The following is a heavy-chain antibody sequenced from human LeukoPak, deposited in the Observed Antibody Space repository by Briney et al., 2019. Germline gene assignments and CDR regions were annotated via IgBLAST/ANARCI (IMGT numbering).Heavy chain of an antibody. J-gene: IGHJ6*03. D-gene: IGHD5-18*01. V-gene: IGHV4-30-4*08. CDR2: IYYSGST. Sequence: SSETLSLTCTVSGGSISSGDYYWSWIRQPPGKVVGWIGYIYYSGSTYYNPSLKSRVTISVDTSKNQFSLKLSSVTAADTAVYYCARDSADTAMALYYYYMDVWGKGTTVTVSS. CDR3: ARDSADTAMALYYYYMDV. CDR1: GGSISSGDYY.